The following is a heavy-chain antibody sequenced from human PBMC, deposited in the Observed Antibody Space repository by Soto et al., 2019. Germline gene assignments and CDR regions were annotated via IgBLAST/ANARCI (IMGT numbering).Heavy chain of an antibody. Sequence: GESLKISCKGSGYTFTDYWIGWVRQLPGKGLEWMGIIYPGDSDTRYSPPFQGHVTITVDKSTSTAYLQWNTLKASDTAMYYCQRNISNFRYYYYDMEVWGQGTTVTVS. CDR3: QRNISNFRYYYYDMEV. CDR2: IYPGDSDT. CDR1: GYTFTDYW. J-gene: IGHJ6*02. D-gene: IGHD4-4*01. V-gene: IGHV5-51*01.